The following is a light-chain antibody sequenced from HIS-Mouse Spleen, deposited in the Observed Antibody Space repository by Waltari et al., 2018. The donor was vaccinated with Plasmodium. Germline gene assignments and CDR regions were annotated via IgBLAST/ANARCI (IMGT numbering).Light chain of an antibody. CDR2: EDS. V-gene: IGLV3-10*01. Sequence: SYELTPPPSVSVSPGQTARITSSGGALPKKYAYWYQQKSGQAPVLVIYEDSKRPSGIPERFSGSSSGTMATLTISGAQVEDEADYYCYSTDSSGNHRVFGGGTKLTVL. J-gene: IGLJ3*02. CDR1: ALPKKY. CDR3: YSTDSSGNHRV.